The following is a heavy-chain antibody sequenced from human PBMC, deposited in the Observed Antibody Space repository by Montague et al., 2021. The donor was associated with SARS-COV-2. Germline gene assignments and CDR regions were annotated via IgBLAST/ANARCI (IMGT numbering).Heavy chain of an antibody. Sequence: SETLSLTCTVPGGSISSSSYYWGWLRQPPGKGLEWIGSIYYSGSTYYNPSLKSRVTISVDTSKNQFSLKLSSVTAADTAVYYCAGRGVRYSSSWYSYWFDPWGQGTLVTVSS. D-gene: IGHD6-13*01. CDR3: AGRGVRYSSSWYSYWFDP. CDR1: GGSISSSSYY. V-gene: IGHV4-39*01. J-gene: IGHJ5*02. CDR2: IYYSGST.